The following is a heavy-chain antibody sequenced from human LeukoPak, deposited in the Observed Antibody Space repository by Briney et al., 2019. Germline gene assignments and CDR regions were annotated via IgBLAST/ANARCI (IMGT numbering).Heavy chain of an antibody. J-gene: IGHJ4*02. CDR1: GFTFSSYA. Sequence: GGSLRLSCAASGFTFSSYAMHWVRQAPGKGLEWVAVISYDGSNKYYADSVKGRFTIPRDNSKNTLYLQMNSLRAEDTAVYYCARSDTAMVLDYWGQGTLVTVSS. V-gene: IGHV3-30*04. CDR3: ARSDTAMVLDY. CDR2: ISYDGSNK. D-gene: IGHD5-18*01.